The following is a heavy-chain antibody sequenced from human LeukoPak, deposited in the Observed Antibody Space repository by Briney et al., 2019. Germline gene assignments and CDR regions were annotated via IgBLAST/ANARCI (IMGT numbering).Heavy chain of an antibody. CDR1: GFTLSSYS. CDR3: ARDPYSGSYGDYYYYYMDV. CDR2: INSDGSTT. V-gene: IGHV3-74*01. Sequence: GGSLRLSCAASGFTLSSYSMNWVRQAPGRGLVWVSRINSDGSTTSYADSVKGRFTISRDNAKNSLYLQMNSLRDEDTAVYYCARDPYSGSYGDYYYYYMDVWGKGTTVTISS. J-gene: IGHJ6*03. D-gene: IGHD1-26*01.